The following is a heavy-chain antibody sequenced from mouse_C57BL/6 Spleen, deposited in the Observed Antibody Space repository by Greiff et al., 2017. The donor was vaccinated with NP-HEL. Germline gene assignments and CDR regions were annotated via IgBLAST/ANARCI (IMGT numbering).Heavy chain of an antibody. CDR3: ARKEGYYYASFAY. Sequence: QVQLQQSGAELVRPGTSVKVSCKASGYAFTNYLIEWVKQRPGQGLEWIGVINHGSGGTNYNEKFKGKATLTADKSSSTAYMQLSSLTSEDSAVYFCARKEGYYYASFAYWGQGTLVTVSA. J-gene: IGHJ3*01. D-gene: IGHD1-1*01. CDR1: GYAFTNYL. V-gene: IGHV1-54*01. CDR2: INHGSGGT.